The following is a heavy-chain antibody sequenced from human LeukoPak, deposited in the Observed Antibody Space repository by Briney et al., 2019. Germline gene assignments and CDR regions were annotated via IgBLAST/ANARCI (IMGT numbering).Heavy chain of an antibody. V-gene: IGHV3-7*01. CDR3: AIPPLSGSGSSRPLAGVDV. Sequence: PGGSLRLSCAASGFKFGDFWMAWVRQTPGKGLEWVADIKEDGSEKYYVDSVKGRFTISRDNNENSLYLQMNSLRAEDTAVYYCAIPPLSGSGSSRPLAGVDVWGQGTTVTVSS. J-gene: IGHJ6*02. D-gene: IGHD3-10*01. CDR1: GFKFGDFW. CDR2: IKEDGSEK.